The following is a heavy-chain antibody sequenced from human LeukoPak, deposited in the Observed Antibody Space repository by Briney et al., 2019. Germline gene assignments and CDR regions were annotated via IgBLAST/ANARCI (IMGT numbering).Heavy chain of an antibody. CDR1: GFTFSGDW. V-gene: IGHV3-74*01. Sequence: SGGSLRLSCAASGFTFSGDWMHWVRQAPGKGLVWVSRINGDGSSTNYADSVQGRFTISRDNAKKTMYLQMNSLGAEDTAVYYCARSRGSSNGQWYSWGQGTLVTVSS. CDR3: ARSRGSSNGQWYS. J-gene: IGHJ4*02. CDR2: INGDGSST. D-gene: IGHD5-18*01.